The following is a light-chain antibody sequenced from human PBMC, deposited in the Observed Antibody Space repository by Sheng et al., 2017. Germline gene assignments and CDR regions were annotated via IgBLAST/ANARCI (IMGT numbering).Light chain of an antibody. Sequence: DIQMTQSPSSLSGSVGDRVTITCQASQDIDTFLNWYQQKPGKAPKLLIYGASSLEPGVPSRFSGSGSGTDFTFTISSLQPEDIGSYYCQHYDSLPYTFGQGTNLEI. CDR2: GAS. CDR1: QDIDTF. J-gene: IGKJ2*01. CDR3: QHYDSLPYT. V-gene: IGKV1-33*01.